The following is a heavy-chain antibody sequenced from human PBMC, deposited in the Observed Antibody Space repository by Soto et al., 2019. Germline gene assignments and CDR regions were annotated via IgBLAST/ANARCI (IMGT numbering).Heavy chain of an antibody. Sequence: SETLSLTCTVSGGSISSSSYYWGWIRQPPGKGLEWIGSIYYSGSTYYNPSLKSRVTISVDTSKNQFSLKLSSVTAADTAVYYCERKRYQANWFDPWGQGTLVTVSS. CDR2: IYYSGST. CDR1: GGSISSSSYY. CDR3: ERKRYQANWFDP. D-gene: IGHD2-2*01. J-gene: IGHJ5*02. V-gene: IGHV4-39*01.